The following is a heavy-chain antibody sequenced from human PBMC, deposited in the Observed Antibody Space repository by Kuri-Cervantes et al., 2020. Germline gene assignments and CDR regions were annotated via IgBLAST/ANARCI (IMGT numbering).Heavy chain of an antibody. CDR1: GFTFDDYA. Sequence: GGSLRLSCAASGFTFDDYAMHWVRQAPGKGLEWVSGISWNSGSIGYADSVKGRFTISRDNSKNTLYLQMNSLRAEDTAVYYCARAKSPSKKKGIVVVVAGSAFDIWGQGTMVTVSS. D-gene: IGHD2-15*01. V-gene: IGHV3-9*01. J-gene: IGHJ3*02. CDR3: ARAKSPSKKKGIVVVVAGSAFDI. CDR2: ISWNSGSI.